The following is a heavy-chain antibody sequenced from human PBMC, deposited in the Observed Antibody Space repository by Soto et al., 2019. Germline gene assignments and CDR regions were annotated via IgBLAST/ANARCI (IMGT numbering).Heavy chain of an antibody. Sequence: ASVKVSCKASGYTFTSYGISWVRQAPGQGLEWMGWISAYNGNTNYAQKLQGRVTMTTDTSTSTAYMELRSLRSDDTAVYYCARGAYGCGDCFDPDHLFDDWGQVTLVTVAS. CDR2: ISAYNGNT. V-gene: IGHV1-18*01. D-gene: IGHD2-21*01. CDR3: ARGAYGCGDCFDPDHLFDD. J-gene: IGHJ4*02. CDR1: GYTFTSYG.